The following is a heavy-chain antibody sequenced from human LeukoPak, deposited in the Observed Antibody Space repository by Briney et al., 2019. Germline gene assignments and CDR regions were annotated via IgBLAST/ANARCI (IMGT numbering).Heavy chain of an antibody. J-gene: IGHJ4*03. Sequence: ASVKVSCKASGYTFAGYYMHWVRQAPGQGLEWMGWINPDSGATNYAQNFQGRVTMTRDTSISTAYMELSSLRSDDTAVYYCARVDTAMVIKTDYWGQGTTVTVSS. CDR3: ARVDTAMVIKTDY. V-gene: IGHV1-2*02. D-gene: IGHD5-18*01. CDR2: INPDSGAT. CDR1: GYTFAGYY.